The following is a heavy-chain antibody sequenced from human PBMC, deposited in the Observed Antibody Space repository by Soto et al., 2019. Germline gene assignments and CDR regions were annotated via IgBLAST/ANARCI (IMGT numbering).Heavy chain of an antibody. CDR2: ISTRSNSI. CDR3: ARAKNVGSYSPFDY. J-gene: IGHJ4*01. D-gene: IGHD1-26*01. Sequence: EVQLVESGGGLVQPGGSLRLSCAASGFSFSTYSMNWVRQAPGKGLEWVSYISTRSNSIYYADSVKGQFTISRDNAKNSLFQQMNSLRDEDTAVYFCARAKNVGSYSPFDYWGQGTLVTVSS. CDR1: GFSFSTYS. V-gene: IGHV3-48*02.